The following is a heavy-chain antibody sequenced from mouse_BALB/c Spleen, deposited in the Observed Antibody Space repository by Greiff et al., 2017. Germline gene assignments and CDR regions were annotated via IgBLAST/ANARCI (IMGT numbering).Heavy chain of an antibody. Sequence: EVKLVESGPGLVKPSQSLSLTCTVTGYSITSDYAWNWIRQFPGNKLEWMGYISYSGSTSYNPSLKSRISITRDTSKNQFFLQLNSVTTEDTATYYCVTTATWFAYWGQGTLVTVSA. J-gene: IGHJ3*01. D-gene: IGHD1-2*01. CDR1: GYSITSDYA. CDR2: ISYSGST. CDR3: VTTATWFAY. V-gene: IGHV3-2*02.